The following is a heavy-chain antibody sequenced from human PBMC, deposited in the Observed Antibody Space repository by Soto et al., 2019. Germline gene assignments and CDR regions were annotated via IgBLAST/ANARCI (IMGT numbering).Heavy chain of an antibody. D-gene: IGHD3-22*01. CDR3: ARDQLYYNDISGRPLNAFDV. Sequence: GGSLRLSCAASGFTFSSYALNWVRQPPGKGLEWVSYIGIGSSTKYYADSVKGRFTISRDNAKNSLYLQMNSLRAEDTAVYYCARDQLYYNDISGRPLNAFDVWGQGTMVTVSS. J-gene: IGHJ3*01. CDR2: IGIGSSTK. CDR1: GFTFSSYA. V-gene: IGHV3-48*01.